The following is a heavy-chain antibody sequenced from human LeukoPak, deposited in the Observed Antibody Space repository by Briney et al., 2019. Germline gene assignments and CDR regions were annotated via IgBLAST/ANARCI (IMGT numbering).Heavy chain of an antibody. CDR3: ARDFILFAFDI. Sequence: PGGSLRLSCAASGFTFSSYWMSWVRQAPAKGLEWVANIKQDGSEKYYVDSVKGRFTISRDNAKNSLYLQMNSLRAEDTAVYYCARDFILFAFDIWGQGTMVTVSS. CDR2: IKQDGSEK. V-gene: IGHV3-7*01. CDR1: GFTFSSYW. D-gene: IGHD2/OR15-2a*01. J-gene: IGHJ3*02.